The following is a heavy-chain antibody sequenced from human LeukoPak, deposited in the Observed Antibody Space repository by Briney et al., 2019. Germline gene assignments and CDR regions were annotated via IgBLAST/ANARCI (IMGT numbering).Heavy chain of an antibody. D-gene: IGHD2-2*01. Sequence: SVKVSCKASGGTFSSYAISWVRQAPGQGLEWMGGIIPIFGTANYAQKFQGRVTITADKSTSTAYMELSSLRSEDTAVYYCARVRYCSSTSCEGPYYFDYWGQGTLVTVSS. V-gene: IGHV1-69*06. CDR3: ARVRYCSSTSCEGPYYFDY. CDR1: GGTFSSYA. CDR2: IIPIFGTA. J-gene: IGHJ4*01.